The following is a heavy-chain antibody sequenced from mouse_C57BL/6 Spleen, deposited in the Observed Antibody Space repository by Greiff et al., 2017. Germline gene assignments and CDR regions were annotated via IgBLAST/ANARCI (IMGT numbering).Heavy chain of an antibody. CDR3: ARRPTGDYAMDY. J-gene: IGHJ4*01. CDR2: IDPSDSYT. V-gene: IGHV1-69*01. Sequence: VKLQQPGAELVMPGASVKLSCKASGYTFTSYWMHWVKQRPGQGLEWIGEIDPSDSYTNYNQKFKGKSTLTVDKSSSTAYMQLSSLTSEDSAVYYCARRPTGDYAMDYWGQGTSVTVSS. CDR1: GYTFTSYW.